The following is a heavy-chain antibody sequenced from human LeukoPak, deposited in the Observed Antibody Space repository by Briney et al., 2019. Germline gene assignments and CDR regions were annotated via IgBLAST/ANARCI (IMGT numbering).Heavy chain of an antibody. CDR2: ISSSGSTI. Sequence: GGSLRLSCAASGFTFSSYEMNWVRQAPGKGLEWVSYISSSGSTIYYADSVKGRFTISRDNAKNSLYLQMNSLRAEDTALYYCARDRLWFGELFPHDAFDIWGQGTMVTVSS. CDR1: GFTFSSYE. J-gene: IGHJ3*02. D-gene: IGHD3-10*01. CDR3: ARDRLWFGELFPHDAFDI. V-gene: IGHV3-48*03.